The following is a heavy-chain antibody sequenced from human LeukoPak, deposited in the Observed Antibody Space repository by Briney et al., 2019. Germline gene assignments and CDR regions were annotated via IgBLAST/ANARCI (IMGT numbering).Heavy chain of an antibody. CDR2: IYYSGST. D-gene: IGHD6-19*01. J-gene: IGHJ4*02. V-gene: IGHV4-59*08. CDR3: ASSGWYLSSFN. CDR1: GVSINSYY. Sequence: AETLSLTCTVSGVSINSYYWRWLRQPPGKGLEGVGYIYYSGSTNYNPSLKRRVTISVDTSKKQFSLKLSSLTAADTAVYYCASSGWYLSSFNWGQGTLVTVSS.